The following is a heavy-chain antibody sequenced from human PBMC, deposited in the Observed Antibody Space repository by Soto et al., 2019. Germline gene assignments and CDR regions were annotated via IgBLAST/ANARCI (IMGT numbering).Heavy chain of an antibody. V-gene: IGHV1-3*01. CDR1: GYTFTSYA. CDR3: ARGVYGDYVEAWANAFDI. D-gene: IGHD4-17*01. CDR2: INAGNGNT. J-gene: IGHJ3*02. Sequence: ASVKVSCKASGYTFTSYAMHWVRQPPGQKLEWMGWINAGNGNTKYSQKFQGSITITRDTSASTAYMEPSSLRSEDTAVYYCARGVYGDYVEAWANAFDIWGQGTMVTVSS.